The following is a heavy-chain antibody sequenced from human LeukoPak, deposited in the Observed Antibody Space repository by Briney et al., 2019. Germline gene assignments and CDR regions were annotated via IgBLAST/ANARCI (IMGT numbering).Heavy chain of an antibody. J-gene: IGHJ4*02. CDR2: MNPNSGDT. V-gene: IGHV1-8*01. Sequence: ASVKVSCKASGYTFTSYDINWVRQATGRGLEWMGWMNPNSGDTGYAQKFQGRVTMTRNTSISTAYMKLSSLRSEDTAVYYCARAITMVRGVMGYWGQGTLVTVSS. D-gene: IGHD3-10*01. CDR1: GYTFTSYD. CDR3: ARAITMVRGVMGY.